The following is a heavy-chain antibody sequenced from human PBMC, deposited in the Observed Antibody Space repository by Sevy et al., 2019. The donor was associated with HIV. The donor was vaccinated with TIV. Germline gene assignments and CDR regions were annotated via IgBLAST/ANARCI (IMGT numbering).Heavy chain of an antibody. Sequence: SETLSLTCTVSGGSISSYYWSWIRQPAGKGLEWIGRIYTSGSTNYNPSLKSRVTMSVDTSKNQFSLKLSSVTAADTAVYYCVRVNSLPSSGPYGDAFDIWGQGTMVTVSS. J-gene: IGHJ3*02. CDR1: GGSISSYY. CDR3: VRVNSLPSSGPYGDAFDI. CDR2: IYTSGST. D-gene: IGHD2-15*01. V-gene: IGHV4-4*07.